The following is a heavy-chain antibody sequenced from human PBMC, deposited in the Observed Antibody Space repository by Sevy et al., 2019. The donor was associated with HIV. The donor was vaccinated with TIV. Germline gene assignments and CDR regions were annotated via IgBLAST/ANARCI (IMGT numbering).Heavy chain of an antibody. CDR1: GGSISSYF. V-gene: IGHV4-59*01. Sequence: KQSQTLSITCSVSGGSISSYFWTWVRQSPGKGLEWIGNIYFTGNTDYSPSLKSRVTLSLDTSKSQFSLTLKSVTAADTAIYFCARDSTTRPRVLDYWGQGTLVTVSS. D-gene: IGHD1-1*01. J-gene: IGHJ4*02. CDR2: IYFTGNT. CDR3: ARDSTTRPRVLDY.